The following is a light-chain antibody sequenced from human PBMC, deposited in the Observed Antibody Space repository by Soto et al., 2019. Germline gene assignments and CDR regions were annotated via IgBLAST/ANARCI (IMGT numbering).Light chain of an antibody. V-gene: IGKV1-39*01. J-gene: IGKJ1*01. CDR2: GAS. Sequence: DIQMTQSPSSLSASVGDRVTITCRASQSISSYLNWYQQKPGKAPKLLMYGASSLQRGVPSRFSGSGSGTDFTLTISSLQPEEFATFSCQQSYSTPRTFGQGTKVEIK. CDR1: QSISSY. CDR3: QQSYSTPRT.